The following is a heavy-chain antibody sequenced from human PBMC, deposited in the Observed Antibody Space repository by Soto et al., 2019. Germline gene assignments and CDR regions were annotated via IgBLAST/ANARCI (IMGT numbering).Heavy chain of an antibody. CDR1: GFTFGNYW. D-gene: IGHD1-1*01. J-gene: IGHJ4*02. CDR2: ISDYGRI. Sequence: GGSLRLSCAASGFTFGNYWMHWVRRAPGKGLVWVSRISDYGRINYADSVKDRFIISRDDARSELYLQLNDLRVEDTATYYCARGGLEPFDHWGPGALVTVSS. CDR3: ARGGLEPFDH. V-gene: IGHV3-74*01.